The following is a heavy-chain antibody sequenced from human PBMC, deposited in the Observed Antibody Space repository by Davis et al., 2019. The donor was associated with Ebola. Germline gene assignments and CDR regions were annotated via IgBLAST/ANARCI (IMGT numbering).Heavy chain of an antibody. CDR1: GFTFSNAW. D-gene: IGHD5-18*01. J-gene: IGHJ4*02. CDR3: AGISYGFLAY. Sequence: GESLKIPCAASGFTFSNAWMRWVRQAPGKGLEWLSYISSSSNTIYYADSVKGRFTVSRDNAKNSLYLQMNSLRDDDTAVYYCAGISYGFLAYWGQGTLVTVSS. V-gene: IGHV3-48*02. CDR2: ISSSSNTI.